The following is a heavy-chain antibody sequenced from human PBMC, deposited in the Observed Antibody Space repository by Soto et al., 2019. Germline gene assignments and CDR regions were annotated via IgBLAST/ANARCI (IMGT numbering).Heavy chain of an antibody. Sequence: QVPLVQSGAEVKKPGASVKVSCKASGYTFTSYAMHWVRQAPGQRLEWMGWINAGNGNTKYSQKFQGRVTITRDTSASTAYMELSSLRSEDTAVYYCARVFMGAATFDYWGQGTLVTVSS. CDR1: GYTFTSYA. D-gene: IGHD1-26*01. J-gene: IGHJ4*02. CDR2: INAGNGNT. CDR3: ARVFMGAATFDY. V-gene: IGHV1-3*01.